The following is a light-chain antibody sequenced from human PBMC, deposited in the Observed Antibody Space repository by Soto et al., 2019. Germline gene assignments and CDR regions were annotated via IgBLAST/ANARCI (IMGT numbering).Light chain of an antibody. CDR3: ATWDRSLSVGV. CDR2: DND. V-gene: IGLV1-51*01. CDR1: SSSIRNNY. J-gene: IGLJ2*01. Sequence: QSVLPQPPSVSAAPGQKVTISCSGSSSSIRNNYVFWYQQLPGTAPKLLIYDNDKRPSGIPDRFSGSKSGTSATLGITGLQTGDEADYYCATWDRSLSVGVFGGGTKLTVL.